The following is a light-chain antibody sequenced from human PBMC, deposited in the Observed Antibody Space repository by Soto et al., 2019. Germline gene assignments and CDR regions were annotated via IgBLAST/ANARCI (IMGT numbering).Light chain of an antibody. V-gene: IGLV2-14*01. Sequence: QSALTQPASVSGSPGQSITISCTGTSSDVGGYNWVSWYQQHPGKVPKLMIFNVNNRPSGVSDRFSGSKSGNTASLTISGLQTEDEADYFCSLYTSSKTQVFGTGTKVTVL. CDR3: SLYTSSKTQV. CDR1: SSDVGGYNW. CDR2: NVN. J-gene: IGLJ1*01.